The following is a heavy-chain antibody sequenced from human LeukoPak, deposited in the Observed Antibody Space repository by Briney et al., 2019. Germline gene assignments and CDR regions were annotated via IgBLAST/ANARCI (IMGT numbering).Heavy chain of an antibody. J-gene: IGHJ4*02. CDR2: IYPSGST. D-gene: IGHD3-3*01. V-gene: IGHV4-61*02. CDR1: GGSIRSDGYY. CDR3: ARVYYEKSYFDY. Sequence: PSQTLSLTCTVSGGSIRSDGYYWIWIRQPAGKGLEWIGRIYPSGSTSYNPSLKSRVTISIDTSKKQFSLKLRSVTAADTAVYYCARVYYEKSYFDYWGQGTLVTVSS.